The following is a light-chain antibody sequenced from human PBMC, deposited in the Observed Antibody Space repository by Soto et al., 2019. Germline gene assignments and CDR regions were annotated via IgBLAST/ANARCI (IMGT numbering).Light chain of an antibody. Sequence: IQMTQSPSTLSASIGDTVTITCRASQRINRWLAWYQQKPGEAPKLLIYDASSLESGVPSRFSGTGSGTEFTLIISSLPPDDFATYYCQQYGSYWTFGQGTKVEIK. V-gene: IGKV1-5*01. CDR3: QQYGSYWT. CDR2: DAS. J-gene: IGKJ1*01. CDR1: QRINRW.